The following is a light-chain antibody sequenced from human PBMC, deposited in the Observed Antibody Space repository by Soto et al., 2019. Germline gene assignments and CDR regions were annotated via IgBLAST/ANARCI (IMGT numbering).Light chain of an antibody. CDR2: WAS. J-gene: IGKJ1*01. V-gene: IGKV4-1*01. CDR1: QSVLYSSNNTNY. Sequence: DIVMTQSPDSLAVSLGERATINCKSSQSVLYSSNNTNYLAWYQQKPGQPPKLLIYWASTRESGVPDRFSGSGSGTDFTLTISSLQAADVAVYYCQQYYSTPRTFGQGTKVEIK. CDR3: QQYYSTPRT.